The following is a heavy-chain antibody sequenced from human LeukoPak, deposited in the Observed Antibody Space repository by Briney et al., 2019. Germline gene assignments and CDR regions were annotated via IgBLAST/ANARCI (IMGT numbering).Heavy chain of an antibody. Sequence: GASVKVSRKASGYTFTGYYMHWVRQAPGQGLEWMGWINPNSGGTNYAQKFQGRVTMTRDTSISTACMELSRLRSDDTAVYYCARDPGREWFDPWGQGTLVTVSS. CDR3: ARDPGREWFDP. CDR2: INPNSGGT. D-gene: IGHD7-27*01. V-gene: IGHV1-2*02. J-gene: IGHJ5*02. CDR1: GYTFTGYY.